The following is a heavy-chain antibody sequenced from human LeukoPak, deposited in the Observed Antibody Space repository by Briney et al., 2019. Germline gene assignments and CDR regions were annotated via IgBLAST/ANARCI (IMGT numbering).Heavy chain of an antibody. Sequence: GGSLRLSCAASGFTVSTNYMSWARQAPGKGLEWVSVIYSDGRTYYADSVKGRFTISRDNSKNTLYLQMNSLRSEDTAVYYCARERAVAGLFDYWGQGTLVTVSS. CDR2: IYSDGRT. D-gene: IGHD6-19*01. CDR3: ARERAVAGLFDY. CDR1: GFTVSTNY. V-gene: IGHV3-66*01. J-gene: IGHJ4*02.